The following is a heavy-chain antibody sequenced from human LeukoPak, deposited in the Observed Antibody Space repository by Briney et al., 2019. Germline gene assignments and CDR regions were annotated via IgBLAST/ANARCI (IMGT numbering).Heavy chain of an antibody. V-gene: IGHV4-34*01. CDR2: IYYSGST. CDR3: ARHEKTLSTDY. J-gene: IGHJ4*02. D-gene: IGHD2/OR15-2a*01. Sequence: PSETLSLTCAVYGGSFSGYYWSWIRQPPGKGLEWIGSIYYSGSTYYNPSLKSRVTISVDTSKNQFSLKLSSVTAADTAVYYCARHEKTLSTDYWGQGTLVTVSS. CDR1: GGSFSGYY.